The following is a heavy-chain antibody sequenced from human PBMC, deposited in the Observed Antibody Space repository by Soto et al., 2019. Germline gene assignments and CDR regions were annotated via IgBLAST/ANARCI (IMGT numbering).Heavy chain of an antibody. Sequence: PSDTLSLTCTVSGGSIRSSDYYWGWIRQPPGEGLEWIGEINHSGSTNYNPSLKSRVTISVDTSKNQFSLKLSSVTAADTAGYNCAREPRGYSYRPYYFDYWGQGTLVTVSS. CDR3: AREPRGYSYRPYYFDY. J-gene: IGHJ4*02. V-gene: IGHV4-39*07. D-gene: IGHD5-18*01. CDR1: GGSIRSSDYY. CDR2: INHSGST.